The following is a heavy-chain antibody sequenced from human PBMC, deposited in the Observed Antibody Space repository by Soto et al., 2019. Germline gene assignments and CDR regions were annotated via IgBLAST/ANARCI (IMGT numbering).Heavy chain of an antibody. D-gene: IGHD2-2*01. J-gene: IGHJ4*02. CDR1: GGSVSTDSYY. CDR2: IHYSGST. CDR3: AREVVPAAQFDY. V-gene: IGHV4-61*01. Sequence: QEQLQESGPGLVKPSETLSLTCTVSGGSVSTDSYYWSWIRQFPGKGLEWIGYIHYSGSTNYNPSLKSRITISLDTSKNQFSLKLSSVTAADTAVYYCAREVVPAAQFDYWGQGTLVTVSS.